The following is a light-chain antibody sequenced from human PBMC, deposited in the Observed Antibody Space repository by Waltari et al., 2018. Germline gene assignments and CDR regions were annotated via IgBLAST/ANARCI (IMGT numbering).Light chain of an antibody. V-gene: IGLV2-8*01. CDR1: AFKY. Sequence: QSALTQPPSASGSEGQSVTISCSGAFKYVSWYQKNPGKAPKLLIYDVFKRPSGVTDRFSGSQSGDTATLTVSWVQFEDEAVYYCSSYAATNNLRNVFGTGTRLTVL. J-gene: IGLJ1*01. CDR3: SSYAATNNLRNV. CDR2: DVF.